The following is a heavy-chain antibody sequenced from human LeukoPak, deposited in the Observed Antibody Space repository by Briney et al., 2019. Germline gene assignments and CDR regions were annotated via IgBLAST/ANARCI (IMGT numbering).Heavy chain of an antibody. CDR3: VRGYYDSSGSGYFEY. J-gene: IGHJ4*02. CDR1: GRSLSSGSYY. CDR2: IYTSGST. V-gene: IGHV4-61*02. Sequence: SETLSLTCTVSGRSLSSGSYYWRWIRQPAGKGLDWIGRIYTSGSTNYNPSLKSRVTISVDTSKNQFSLKLSSVTSAATAVYYCVRGYYDSSGSGYFEYQGERTLVTVSS. D-gene: IGHD3-22*01.